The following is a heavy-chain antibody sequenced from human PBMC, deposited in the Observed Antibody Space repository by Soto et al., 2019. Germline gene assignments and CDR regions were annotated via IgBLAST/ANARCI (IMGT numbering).Heavy chain of an antibody. D-gene: IGHD3-22*01. Sequence: PVGSLRLSCAASGFTFSSYWMHWVRQAPGKGLVWVSRINSDGSSTSYADSVKGRFTISRDNAKNTLYLQMNSLRAEDTAVYYCARDHDSSDKGWVGFDPWGQGTLVTVSS. CDR1: GFTFSSYW. CDR2: INSDGSST. CDR3: ARDHDSSDKGWVGFDP. V-gene: IGHV3-74*01. J-gene: IGHJ5*02.